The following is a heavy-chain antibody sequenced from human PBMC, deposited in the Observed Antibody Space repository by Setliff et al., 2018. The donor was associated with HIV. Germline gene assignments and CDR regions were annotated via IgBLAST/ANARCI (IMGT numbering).Heavy chain of an antibody. CDR3: AREAAHCSGDTCQFTFDS. CDR1: GGSISSDY. CDR2: VYDSGTT. V-gene: IGHV4-4*08. Sequence: SETLSLTCIVSGGSISSDYWSWVRQAPGQGLEWIGYVYDSGTTNYNPSLESRVSISLDTSKNQFSLKLTSVTAADTAVYYCAREAAHCSGDTCQFTFDSWGQGTLVTVSS. J-gene: IGHJ4*02. D-gene: IGHD2-15*01.